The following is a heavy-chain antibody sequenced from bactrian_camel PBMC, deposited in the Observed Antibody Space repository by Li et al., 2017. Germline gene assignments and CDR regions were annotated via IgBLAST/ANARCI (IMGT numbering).Heavy chain of an antibody. V-gene: IGHV3S53*01. CDR1: GYIYSRYC. J-gene: IGHJ4*01. D-gene: IGHD1*01. Sequence: HVQLVESGGGSVQAGGSLRLSCAGSGYIYSRYCMGWFRQAPGKEREGVAAIDGDPAIRYADSVKGRFTISQDKARDTIYLQMISLKPDDTAIYYCVSDPPYERGCQHFLDPDFAWWGQGTQVTVS. CDR3: VSDPPYERGCQHFLDPDFAW. CDR2: IDGDPAI.